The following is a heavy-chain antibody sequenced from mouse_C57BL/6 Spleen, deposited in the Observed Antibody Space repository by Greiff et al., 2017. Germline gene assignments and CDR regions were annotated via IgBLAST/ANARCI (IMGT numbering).Heavy chain of an antibody. Sequence: VQLQQSGAELVRPGASVKLSCTASGFNIKDYYMHWVKQRPEQGLEWIGRIDPEDGDTEYAPKFQGKATMTADTSSNTAYLQLSSLTSEDTAVYYCTTYYGWAWFAYWGQGTLVTGSA. D-gene: IGHD2-2*01. V-gene: IGHV14-1*01. J-gene: IGHJ3*01. CDR1: GFNIKDYY. CDR3: TTYYGWAWFAY. CDR2: IDPEDGDT.